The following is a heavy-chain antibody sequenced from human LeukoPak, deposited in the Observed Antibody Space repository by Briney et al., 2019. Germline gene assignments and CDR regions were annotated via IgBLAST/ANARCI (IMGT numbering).Heavy chain of an antibody. CDR2: ISTYNANT. J-gene: IGHJ4*02. V-gene: IGHV1-18*01. D-gene: IGHD1-26*01. CDR1: GYTFSSYAYG. CDR3: ARGLVRGPYSGSYYVSSLDY. Sequence: ASVKVSCKASGYTFSSYAYGISWVRQAPGQGLEWMGWISTYNANTNYAEKLQGRVTMTTDTSTSTAYMELRGLRSDDTAVYYCARGLVRGPYSGSYYVSSLDYWGQGTLVTVSS.